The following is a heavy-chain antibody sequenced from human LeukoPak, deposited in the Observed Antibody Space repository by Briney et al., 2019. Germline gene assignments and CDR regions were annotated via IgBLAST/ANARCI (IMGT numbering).Heavy chain of an antibody. V-gene: IGHV4-39*07. CDR1: GGSISSSSYY. J-gene: IGHJ4*02. CDR2: IYSSGST. CDR3: ASHYDILTGLAYFDY. D-gene: IGHD3-9*01. Sequence: ASETLSLTCTVSGGSISSSSYYWGWIRQPPGKGLEWIGSIYSSGSTYYNPSLKSPFTISVDTSKNQFSLKLSSVTAADTAIYYCASHYDILTGLAYFDYWGQGTLVTVSS.